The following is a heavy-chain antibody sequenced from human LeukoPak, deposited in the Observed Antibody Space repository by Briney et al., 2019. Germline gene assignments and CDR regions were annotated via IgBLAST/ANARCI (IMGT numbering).Heavy chain of an antibody. Sequence: ASVKVSCKASGYTFTSYGISWVRQAPGQGLEWMGWISAYNGNTNYAQKLQGRVTMTTDTSTSTAYVELRSLRSDDTAVYYCARDRYGGPNPFDYWGQGTLVTVSS. D-gene: IGHD1-1*01. V-gene: IGHV1-18*01. J-gene: IGHJ4*02. CDR3: ARDRYGGPNPFDY. CDR1: GYTFTSYG. CDR2: ISAYNGNT.